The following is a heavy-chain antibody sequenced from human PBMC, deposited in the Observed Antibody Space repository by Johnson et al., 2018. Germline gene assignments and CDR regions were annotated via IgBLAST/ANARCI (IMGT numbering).Heavy chain of an antibody. D-gene: IGHD1-7*01. J-gene: IGHJ6*02. Sequence: QVQLVESGGGVVQPGRSLRLSCVASGFTFSTYGMHWVRQAPGKGLEWVAVIWYDGNNKYYVDSVKGRFTISRDNSKNTLYLQMNSRRAEDTAVYYFAKNVISGTDDYYYGMDVWGQGTTVTVSS. CDR1: GFTFSTYG. V-gene: IGHV3-33*06. CDR3: AKNVISGTDDYYYGMDV. CDR2: IWYDGNNK.